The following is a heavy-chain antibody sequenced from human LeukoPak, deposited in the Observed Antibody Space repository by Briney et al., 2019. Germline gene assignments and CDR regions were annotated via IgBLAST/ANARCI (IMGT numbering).Heavy chain of an antibody. V-gene: IGHV4-59*01. CDR1: GGSISSYY. J-gene: IGHJ4*02. CDR3: ARDLYGSGSTSS. Sequence: SETLSLTCTVFGGSISSYYWSWIRQPPGKGLEWIGYIYYSGSTNYNPSLKSRVTISVDTSKNQFSLKLSSVTAADTAVYYCARDLYGSGSTSSWGQGTLVTVSS. CDR2: IYYSGST. D-gene: IGHD3-10*01.